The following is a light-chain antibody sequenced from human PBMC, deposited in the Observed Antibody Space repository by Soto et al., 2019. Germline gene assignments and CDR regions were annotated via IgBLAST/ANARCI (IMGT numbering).Light chain of an antibody. J-gene: IGLJ2*01. Sequence: QSALTQPASVSGSPGQSITISCTGTSSDVGSYNIVSWYQQHPGKAPKLMIYEGSKRPSGVSNRFTGSKSGNTAALTISGLQAEDEADDYCCSYAGSSTLVVFGGGTKLTVL. CDR1: SSDVGSYNI. CDR3: CSYAGSSTLVV. CDR2: EGS. V-gene: IGLV2-23*01.